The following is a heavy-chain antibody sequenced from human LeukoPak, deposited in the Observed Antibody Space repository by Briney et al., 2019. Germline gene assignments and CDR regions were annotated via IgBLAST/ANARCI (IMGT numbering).Heavy chain of an antibody. Sequence: PSETLSLTCTVSGGSISSYYWSWIRQPPGKGLEWIGYIYYSGSTNYNPSLKSRVTISVDTSKNQFSLKLSSVTAADTAVYYCARDRVRGNSNPFFDYWGQGTLVTVSS. CDR1: GGSISSYY. CDR2: IYYSGST. J-gene: IGHJ4*02. CDR3: ARDRVRGNSNPFFDY. V-gene: IGHV4-59*01. D-gene: IGHD4-11*01.